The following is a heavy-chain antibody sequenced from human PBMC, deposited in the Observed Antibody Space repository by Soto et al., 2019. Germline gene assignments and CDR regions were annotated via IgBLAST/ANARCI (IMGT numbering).Heavy chain of an antibody. V-gene: IGHV2-5*02. Sequence: QITLKESGPTLVKPTQTLTLTCTFSGFSLTTSGVGVGWIRQPPGKALEWLALIYWDDDKRYSPSLKCRLTITKHTSKSQVVLTTTNMDPADTATYFCARMTTTVTWWFDAWGQGSLVTVSS. CDR3: ARMTTTVTWWFDA. J-gene: IGHJ5*02. D-gene: IGHD4-17*01. CDR1: GFSLTTSGVG. CDR2: IYWDDDK.